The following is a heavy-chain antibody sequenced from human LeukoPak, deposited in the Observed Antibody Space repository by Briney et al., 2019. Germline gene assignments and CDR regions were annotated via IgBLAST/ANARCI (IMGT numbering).Heavy chain of an antibody. V-gene: IGHV3-7*01. CDR2: MKQNGSEK. J-gene: IGHJ3*02. CDR3: ARDRYGTFDI. D-gene: IGHD4-17*01. Sequence: GGSLRLSCAASRFTFSSYSMSWVRQAPGKGLEWVANMKQNGSEKYYVDSVKGRFTISRDNPKKSLYLQMNSLRAEGTAVYYCARDRYGTFDIWGQGTMVTVSS. CDR1: RFTFSSYS.